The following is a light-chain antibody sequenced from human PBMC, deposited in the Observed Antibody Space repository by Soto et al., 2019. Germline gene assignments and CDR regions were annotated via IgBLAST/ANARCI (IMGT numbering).Light chain of an antibody. CDR1: QSVSSSY. CDR2: GAS. V-gene: IGKV3-20*01. CDR3: QQYGTS. J-gene: IGKJ5*01. Sequence: EIVLTQSPGTLSLSPGERATLSCRASQSVSSSYLAWYQQKPGQTPRLLIYGASSRATGIPARFSGSGSGTDFTLTISRLEREDFAVYYCQQYGTSFGQGTRLEIK.